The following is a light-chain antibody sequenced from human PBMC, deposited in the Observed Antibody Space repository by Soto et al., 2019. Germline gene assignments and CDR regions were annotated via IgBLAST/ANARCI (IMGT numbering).Light chain of an antibody. Sequence: EIVLTQSPGTLSLSPGERATLSCRASHSVSNNYLAWYQQKPGQAPRLLIYDASNRATGIPARFSGSGSGTDFTLTISSLEPEDFAVYYCQQRSNWPPEFTFGQGTRLEIK. CDR2: DAS. CDR1: HSVSNNY. CDR3: QQRSNWPPEFT. J-gene: IGKJ5*01. V-gene: IGKV3-11*01.